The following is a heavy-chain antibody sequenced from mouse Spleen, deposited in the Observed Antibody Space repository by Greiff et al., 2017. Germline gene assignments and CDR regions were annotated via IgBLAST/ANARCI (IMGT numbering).Heavy chain of an antibody. CDR2: ISYDGSN. Sequence: ESGPGLVKPSQSLSLTCSVTGYSITSGYYWNWIRQFPGNKLEWMGYISYDGSNNYNPSLKNRISITRDTSKNQFFLKLNSVTTEDTATYYCASSDWDIEVWGAETTVTASS. V-gene: IGHV3-6*01. CDR1: GYSITSGYY. J-gene: IGHJ1*01. CDR3: ASSDWDIEV.